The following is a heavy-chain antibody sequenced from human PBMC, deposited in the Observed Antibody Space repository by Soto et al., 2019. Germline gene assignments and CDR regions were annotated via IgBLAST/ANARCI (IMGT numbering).Heavy chain of an antibody. J-gene: IGHJ3*02. CDR3: ARFPPVRGVTLTPGAFDI. Sequence: QLQLQESGPGLVKPSETLSLTCTVSGGSISSSSYYWGWIRQPPGKGLEWIGSIYYSGSTYYNPSLKSRVTISVDTSKNQFSLKLSSVTAADTAVYYCARFPPVRGVTLTPGAFDIWGQGTMVTVSS. CDR2: IYYSGST. V-gene: IGHV4-39*01. CDR1: GGSISSSSYY. D-gene: IGHD3-10*01.